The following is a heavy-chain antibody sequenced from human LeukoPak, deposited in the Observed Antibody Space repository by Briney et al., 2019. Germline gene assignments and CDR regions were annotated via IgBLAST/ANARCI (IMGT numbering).Heavy chain of an antibody. CDR3: ARDLHPGGGKGYRHSFPFDI. CDR2: IYTSGST. J-gene: IGHJ3*02. D-gene: IGHD3-16*01. Sequence: NPSETLSLTCAVSSGSISTSNYYWSWIRQPAGKGLEWIGRIYTSGSTNYNPSLKSRVTMSVDTSKNQFSLKLSSVTAADTAVYYCARDLHPGGGKGYRHSFPFDIWGQGTMVTVSS. CDR1: SGSISTSNYY. V-gene: IGHV4-61*02.